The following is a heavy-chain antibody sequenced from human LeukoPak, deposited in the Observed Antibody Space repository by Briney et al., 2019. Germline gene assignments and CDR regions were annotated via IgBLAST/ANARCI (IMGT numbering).Heavy chain of an antibody. CDR2: ISSSGTTK. CDR1: GFTFSSYE. CDR3: AREGKPTDGYTGAFDN. Sequence: GGSLRLSCAASGFTFSSYEMNWVRQAPGKGLEWVSYISSSGTTKYYADSVKGRFTISRDNAKNSLHLQMNSLRAEDTAVYYCAREGKPTDGYTGAFDNWGQGTLVTVSS. J-gene: IGHJ4*02. D-gene: IGHD5-24*01. V-gene: IGHV3-48*03.